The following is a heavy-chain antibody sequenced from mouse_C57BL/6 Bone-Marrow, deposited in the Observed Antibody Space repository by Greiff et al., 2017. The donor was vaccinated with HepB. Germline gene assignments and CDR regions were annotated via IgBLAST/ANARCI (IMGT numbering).Heavy chain of an antibody. Sequence: VQLQESGAELVRPGTSVKMSCKASGYTFTNYWIGWAKQRPGHGLEWIGDIYPGGGYTNYNEKFKGKATLTADKSSSTAYMQFSSLTSEDSAIYYCARGNYYGSSSGWFAYWGQGTLVTVSA. CDR3: ARGNYYGSSSGWFAY. CDR1: GYTFTNYW. V-gene: IGHV1-63*01. J-gene: IGHJ3*01. CDR2: IYPGGGYT. D-gene: IGHD1-1*01.